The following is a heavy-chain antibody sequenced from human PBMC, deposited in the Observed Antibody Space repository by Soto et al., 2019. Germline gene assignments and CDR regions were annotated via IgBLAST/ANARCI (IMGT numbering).Heavy chain of an antibody. J-gene: IGHJ3*02. CDR2: ISSSSSYI. D-gene: IGHD5-12*01. Sequence: GGSLRLSCAASGFTFSSYSMNWVRQAPGKGLEWVSSISSSSSYIYYADSVKGRFTISRDNAKNSLYLQMNSLRAEDTAVYYCARGVEMATICDAFDIWGQGTMVTVSS. CDR1: GFTFSSYS. V-gene: IGHV3-21*01. CDR3: ARGVEMATICDAFDI.